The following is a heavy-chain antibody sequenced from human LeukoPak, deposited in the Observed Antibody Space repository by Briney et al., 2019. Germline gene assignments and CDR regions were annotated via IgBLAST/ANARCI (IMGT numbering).Heavy chain of an antibody. CDR1: GFTFSSDW. D-gene: IGHD3-3*01. CDR2: INEDGSGK. Sequence: PGGSLRLSCAVAGFTFSSDWMSGVRQAPGKGLEWVANINEDGSGKYYMDSVKGRFTISSDNAKNSPYLQMNSLRAEDRAVYSCMRSEVGRNWFDPWGQGTLVTVSS. J-gene: IGHJ5*02. V-gene: IGHV3-7*01. CDR3: MRSEVGRNWFDP.